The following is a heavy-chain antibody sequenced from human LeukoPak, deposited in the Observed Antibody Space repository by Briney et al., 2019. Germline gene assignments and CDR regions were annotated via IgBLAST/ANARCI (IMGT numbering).Heavy chain of an antibody. J-gene: IGHJ4*02. V-gene: IGHV1-8*01. CDR1: GYTFTIYD. D-gene: IGHD5-24*01. Sequence: ASVKVSFKASGYTFTIYDINWVRQATGQGREWMGWMNPNSCNTGYAQKFQGRVSMTRNTSISTAYMELSRLRSEDTAVYYCAVEMAMLLDYWGQGTLVTVSS. CDR2: MNPNSCNT. CDR3: AVEMAMLLDY.